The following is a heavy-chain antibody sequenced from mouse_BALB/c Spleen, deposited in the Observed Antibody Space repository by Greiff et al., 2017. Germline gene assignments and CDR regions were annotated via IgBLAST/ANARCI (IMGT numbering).Heavy chain of an antibody. Sequence: QVQLQQSGAELAKPGASVKMSCKASGYTFTSYWMHWVKQRPGQGLEWIGYINPSTGYTEYNQKFKDKATLTADKSSSTAYMQLSSLTSEDSAVYYCARWGLTTASYAMDYWGQGTSVTVSS. CDR2: INPSTGYT. V-gene: IGHV1-7*01. CDR3: ARWGLTTASYAMDY. J-gene: IGHJ4*01. CDR1: GYTFTSYW. D-gene: IGHD1-2*01.